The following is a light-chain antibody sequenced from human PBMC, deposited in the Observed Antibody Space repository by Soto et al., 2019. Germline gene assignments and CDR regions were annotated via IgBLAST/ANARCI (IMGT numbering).Light chain of an antibody. V-gene: IGLV2-18*02. J-gene: IGLJ2*01. CDR1: SSDVGSYNR. CDR2: DVS. Sequence: QSALTQPPSVSGSPGQSVTISCTGTSSDVGSYNRVSWYQQPPGTAPKLMIYDVSNRPSGVPDRFSGSKSGNTASLTISGLQAEDEADYYCSSYTDSTTWVVLGGGTKLTVL. CDR3: SSYTDSTTWVV.